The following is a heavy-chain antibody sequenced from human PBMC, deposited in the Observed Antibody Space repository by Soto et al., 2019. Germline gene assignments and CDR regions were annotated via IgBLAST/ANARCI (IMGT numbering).Heavy chain of an antibody. J-gene: IGHJ4*01. CDR1: GYMFTKSA. CDR3: ARDGVAAGNINFDY. D-gene: IGHD6-19*01. CDR2: ISGDSGNT. V-gene: IGHV1-3*01. Sequence: SVKVSCKASGYMFTKSAMHWVRQAPGQRLEWMGWISGDSGNTKYSPKLQDRVTITRDTSASTAYMELSSLRSEDTALYYCARDGVAAGNINFDYWGQGTLVTVFS.